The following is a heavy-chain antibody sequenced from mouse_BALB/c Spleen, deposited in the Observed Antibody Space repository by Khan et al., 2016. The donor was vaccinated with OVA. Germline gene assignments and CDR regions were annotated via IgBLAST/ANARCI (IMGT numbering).Heavy chain of an antibody. D-gene: IGHD4-1*01. CDR2: ISSDGDYT. Sequence: EVELVESGGDLVKPGGSLKLSCAAFGFTFSSYSMSWVRQTPDKRLEWVATISSDGDYTYYPDSVKGRFTISRDNAKNTLYLQMSSLKSEDTAMYYCASHLTGSFAYWGQGTLVTVSA. V-gene: IGHV5-6*01. J-gene: IGHJ3*01. CDR3: ASHLTGSFAY. CDR1: GFTFSSYS.